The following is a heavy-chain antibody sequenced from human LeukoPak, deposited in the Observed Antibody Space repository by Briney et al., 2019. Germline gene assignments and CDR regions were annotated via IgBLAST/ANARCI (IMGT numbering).Heavy chain of an antibody. J-gene: IGHJ4*02. CDR2: ITWDGGRT. V-gene: IGHV3-43*01. Sequence: PGGSLRLSCAASGFTFDDYTVHWVRHAPGKGLEWVSLITWDGGRTYYADSVKGRFTISRDNSKNSLYLQMNSLRTEDTALYYCAKNALYYDILTGPLDYWGQGTLVTVSS. D-gene: IGHD3-9*01. CDR3: AKNALYYDILTGPLDY. CDR1: GFTFDDYT.